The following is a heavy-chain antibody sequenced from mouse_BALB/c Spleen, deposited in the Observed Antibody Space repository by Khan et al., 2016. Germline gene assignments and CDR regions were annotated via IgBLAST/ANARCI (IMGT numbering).Heavy chain of an antibody. CDR2: INPGSGGT. CDR1: GYAFTNYL. V-gene: IGHV1-54*03. Sequence: QVQLQQSGAELVRPGTSVKVSCKASGYAFTNYLIEWVKQRPGQGLEGIGVINPGSGGTNYNEKFKGKATLTADKSSRTAYMQFSSLTSDDPAVYFCARGYDGYFDVWGAGTTVTVSS. D-gene: IGHD2-14*01. J-gene: IGHJ1*01. CDR3: ARGYDGYFDV.